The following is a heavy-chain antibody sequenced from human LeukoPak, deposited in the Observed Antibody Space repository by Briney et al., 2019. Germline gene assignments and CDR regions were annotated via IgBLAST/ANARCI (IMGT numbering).Heavy chain of an antibody. CDR2: ISFKNGNT. V-gene: IGHV1-18*01. CDR3: AKGGSTRPWSFDI. J-gene: IGHJ3*02. Sequence: NPGGSLRLSCAASGFTFSSYWMSWVRQAPGQGLEWMGWISFKNGNTNSAQKLQGRVTMTTDTSTSTAYMELMSLRSDDTAVYYCAKGGSTRPWSFDIWGQGTMVTASS. D-gene: IGHD2-2*01. CDR1: GFTFSSYW.